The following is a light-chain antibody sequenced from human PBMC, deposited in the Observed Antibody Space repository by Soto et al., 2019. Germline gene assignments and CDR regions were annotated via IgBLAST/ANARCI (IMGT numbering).Light chain of an antibody. CDR3: SSYTPSSTVV. Sequence: QSVLTQPASVFGSPGQSITFSCTGTSSDVGGYNFVSWYQQHPGKAPKLMIYEVSSRPSGVSNRFSGSKSGNTASLTISGLQPEDEADYYCSSYTPSSTVVFGTGTKLTVL. J-gene: IGLJ1*01. CDR2: EVS. V-gene: IGLV2-14*03. CDR1: SSDVGGYNF.